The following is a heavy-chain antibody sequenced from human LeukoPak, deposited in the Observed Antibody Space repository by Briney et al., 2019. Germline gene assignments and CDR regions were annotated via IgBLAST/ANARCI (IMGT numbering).Heavy chain of an antibody. Sequence: GGSLRLSCAASGSIFSSYWMAWVRQAPGKGLEWVANIKEDGSEKNYVDSVKGRFTISRDNSKNTLYLQMGSLRAEDMAVYYCARIAYGQADYWGQGTLVTVSS. CDR1: GSIFSSYW. V-gene: IGHV3-7*01. CDR3: ARIAYGQADY. D-gene: IGHD2-8*01. J-gene: IGHJ4*02. CDR2: IKEDGSEK.